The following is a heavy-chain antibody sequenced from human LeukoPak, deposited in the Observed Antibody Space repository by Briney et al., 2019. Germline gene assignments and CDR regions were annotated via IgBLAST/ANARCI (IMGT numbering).Heavy chain of an antibody. V-gene: IGHV3-74*01. CDR3: ARDLDGYRSGNGA. D-gene: IGHD5-12*01. CDR2: INTDGSST. Sequence: GGSLRLSCAASGFTFSNYWMHWVRQAPGKGLVWVSRINTDGSSTVYADSVKGRFTISRDNAKNTLYLQVNSLRVEDTAVYYCARDLDGYRSGNGAWGQGTLVTVSS. CDR1: GFTFSNYW. J-gene: IGHJ5*02.